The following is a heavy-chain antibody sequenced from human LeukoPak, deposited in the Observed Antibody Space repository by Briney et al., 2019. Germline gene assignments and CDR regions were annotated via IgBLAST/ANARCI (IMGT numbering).Heavy chain of an antibody. J-gene: IGHJ1*01. Sequence: ASVKVSCKASGYTFTSYYLHWVRQAHGQGPEWMGWINPNSGGTNYAQKFQGRVTMTRDTSISTAYMELSRLRSDDTAEYYCARALYYDSSGYYSSSYYYFQHWGQGTLVTVSS. V-gene: IGHV1-2*02. CDR1: GYTFTSYY. CDR2: INPNSGGT. CDR3: ARALYYDSSGYYSSSYYYFQH. D-gene: IGHD3-22*01.